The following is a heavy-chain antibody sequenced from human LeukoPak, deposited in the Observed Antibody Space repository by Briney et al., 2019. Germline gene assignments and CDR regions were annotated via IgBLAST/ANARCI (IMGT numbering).Heavy chain of an antibody. CDR3: ARGSYYFGIGYPEYFQH. CDR1: GFTFSSYA. Sequence: PGGSLRLSCAASGFTFSSYAMHWVRQAPGKGLEWVAVISYDGSNKYYADSVKGRFTISRDNSKNKLYLQMNSLRAEDTAVYYCARGSYYFGIGYPEYFQHWGEGTLVTVSS. V-gene: IGHV3-30-3*01. CDR2: ISYDGSNK. D-gene: IGHD3-3*01. J-gene: IGHJ1*01.